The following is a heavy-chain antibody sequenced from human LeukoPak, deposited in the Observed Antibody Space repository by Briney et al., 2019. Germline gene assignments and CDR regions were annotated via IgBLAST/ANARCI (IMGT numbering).Heavy chain of an antibody. CDR1: GDSISNYY. J-gene: IGHJ4*02. CDR2: LYTSGST. CDR3: ARVSVSNTGSPRLDN. Sequence: SETLSLTCTVSGDSISNYYWSWIRQPAGKGLEWIGRLYTSGSTNYNPSLKSRVTMSVDTSKNQFSLKVNSVTAADTAVYYCARVSVSNTGSPRLDNWGQGTLVTVSS. V-gene: IGHV4-4*07. D-gene: IGHD1-26*01.